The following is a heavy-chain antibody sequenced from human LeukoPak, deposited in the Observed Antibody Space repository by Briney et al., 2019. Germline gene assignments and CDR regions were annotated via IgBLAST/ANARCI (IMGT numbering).Heavy chain of an antibody. D-gene: IGHD4-17*01. CDR3: AQSEGGYGDYFDY. Sequence: SETLSLTCAVYGGSFSGYYWSWIRQPPGKGLEWIGEINHSGSTNYNPSLKSRVTISVDTSKNQFPLKLSSVTAADTAVYYCAQSEGGYGDYFDYWGQGTLVTVSS. J-gene: IGHJ4*02. CDR1: GGSFSGYY. V-gene: IGHV4-34*01. CDR2: INHSGST.